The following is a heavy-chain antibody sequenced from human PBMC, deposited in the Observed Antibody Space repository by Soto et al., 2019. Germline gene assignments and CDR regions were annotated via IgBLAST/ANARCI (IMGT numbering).Heavy chain of an antibody. CDR2: ISYDGNNK. CDR3: AIIDSGSFGVDN. Sequence: VQLVESGGGVVQPGRSLRLSCTASGLTFNIYDIYWVRQAPGKGLEWVSLISYDGNNKYYADSVKGRITISRDNSKNTLYLQMDSLRAEDTAVYLCAIIDSGSFGVDNWGQGTMVIVSS. V-gene: IGHV3-30*03. D-gene: IGHD1-26*01. J-gene: IGHJ3*02. CDR1: GLTFNIYD.